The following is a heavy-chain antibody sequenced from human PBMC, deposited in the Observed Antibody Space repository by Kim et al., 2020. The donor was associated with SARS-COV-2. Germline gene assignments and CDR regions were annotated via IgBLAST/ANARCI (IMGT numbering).Heavy chain of an antibody. CDR3: AREARRYGYVRPGAHYVPITDY. D-gene: IGHD5-18*01. J-gene: IGHJ4*02. V-gene: IGHV4-34*01. Sequence: SETLSLTCAVYGGSFSGYYWSWIRQPPGKGLEWIGEINHSGSTNYNPFLKSRVTISVDTSKNQFSLKLSSVTAADTAVYYCAREARRYGYVRPGAHYVPITDYWGQGTLVTVSS. CDR1: GGSFSGYY. CDR2: INHSGST.